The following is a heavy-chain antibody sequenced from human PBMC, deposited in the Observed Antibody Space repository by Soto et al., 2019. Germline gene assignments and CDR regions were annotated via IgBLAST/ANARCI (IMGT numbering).Heavy chain of an antibody. J-gene: IGHJ4*02. V-gene: IGHV3-48*03. CDR3: TRAAWFPYLSFY. CDR2: ISSSGSTA. CDR1: GFTFSRFE. D-gene: IGHD3-10*01. Sequence: PGGSLRLSCAASGFTFSRFELHWVRQAPGKGLEWISYISSSGSTAYYASSVEGRFIISRDNANNSVYLQMDSLRAEDTALYYCTRAAWFPYLSFYWGQGALVTVSS.